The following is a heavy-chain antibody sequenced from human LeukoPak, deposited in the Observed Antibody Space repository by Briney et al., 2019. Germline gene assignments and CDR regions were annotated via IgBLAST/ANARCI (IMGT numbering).Heavy chain of an antibody. D-gene: IGHD2-2*01. Sequence: SETLSLTCTVSGSISGYYWSWIRQPPGKGLEWIGYIYTSGSTNYNPSLESRITISVDTSKNQFSLDLSSVTAADTAVYYCARQKCTSTSCLTKNAFDIWGQGTMVTVSS. V-gene: IGHV4-4*09. CDR3: ARQKCTSTSCLTKNAFDI. J-gene: IGHJ3*02. CDR1: GSISGYY. CDR2: IYTSGST.